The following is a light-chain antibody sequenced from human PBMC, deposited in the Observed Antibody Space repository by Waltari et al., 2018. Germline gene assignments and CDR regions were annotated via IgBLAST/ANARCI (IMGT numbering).Light chain of an antibody. CDR3: QHYVSLPVT. V-gene: IGKV3-20*01. Sequence: EIVLTQSPGTLSWSPAARATLSCRASQSDSRTLAWYQQKPGQAPRLLIYEASSRATGIPDRFSGSGSGTDFSLTITRLEPEDFAVYYCQHYVSLPVTFGQGTKVEIK. CDR2: EAS. J-gene: IGKJ1*01. CDR1: QSDSRT.